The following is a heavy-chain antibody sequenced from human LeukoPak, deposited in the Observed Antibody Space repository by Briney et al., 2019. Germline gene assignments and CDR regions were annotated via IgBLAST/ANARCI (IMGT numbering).Heavy chain of an antibody. J-gene: IGHJ6*03. Sequence: GGSLRLSCAASGFTFSSSAMSWVRQAPGKGLEWVSTISGSGSGSSTYYADSVKGRFTISRDNSKNTLYLQMNSLRAEDTAVYYCAKRSVVRGAHYYYYMDVWGKGTTVTISS. CDR1: GFTFSSSA. D-gene: IGHD3-10*01. V-gene: IGHV3-23*01. CDR3: AKRSVVRGAHYYYYMDV. CDR2: ISGSGSGSST.